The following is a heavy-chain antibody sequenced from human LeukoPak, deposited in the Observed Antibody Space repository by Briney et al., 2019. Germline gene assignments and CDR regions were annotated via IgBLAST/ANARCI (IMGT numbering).Heavy chain of an antibody. CDR2: IYYSGST. V-gene: IGHV4-39*01. CDR3: ARHWVVVAADHDAFDI. J-gene: IGHJ3*02. CDR1: GGSISSSSYY. D-gene: IGHD2-15*01. Sequence: SETLSLTCTVSGGSISSSSYYWGWIRQPPGKGLERIGSIYYSGSTYYNPSLKSRVTISVDTSKNQFSLKLSSVTAADTAVYYCARHWVVVAADHDAFDIWGQGTMVTVSS.